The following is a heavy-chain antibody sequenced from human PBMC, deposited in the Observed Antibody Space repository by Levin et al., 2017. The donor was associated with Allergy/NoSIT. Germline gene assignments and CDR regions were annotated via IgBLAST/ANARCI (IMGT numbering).Heavy chain of an antibody. CDR3: ATARDYAVHM. Sequence: GGSLRLSCAASGFTFSGSWMSWVRQTPGKGLEWVANINQDASAKYYVDSVKGRFTISRDNAKNSVYLQMNSLRAEDTAVYYCATARDYAVHMWGPGSMVTVSS. CDR1: GFTFSGSW. CDR2: INQDASAK. D-gene: IGHD3/OR15-3a*01. J-gene: IGHJ3*02. V-gene: IGHV3-7*01.